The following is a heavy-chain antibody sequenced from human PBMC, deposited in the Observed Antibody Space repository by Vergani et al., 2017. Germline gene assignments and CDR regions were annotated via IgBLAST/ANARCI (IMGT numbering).Heavy chain of an antibody. CDR3: ARDSLRGRGYYYGMDV. CDR2: ISAYIANT. D-gene: IGHD3-10*01. J-gene: IGHJ6*02. CDR1: GYTFTSYG. Sequence: QVQLVQSGAEVKKPGASVKVSCKASGYTFTSYGITWVRQAPGQGLEWMGWISAYIANTTYAQNLQGRVTMTTDTSTSTVHMELRSLRSDDTAVYYCARDSLRGRGYYYGMDVWGQGTTVTVSS. V-gene: IGHV1-18*01.